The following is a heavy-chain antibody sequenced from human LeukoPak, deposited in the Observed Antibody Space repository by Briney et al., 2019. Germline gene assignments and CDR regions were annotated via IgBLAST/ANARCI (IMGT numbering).Heavy chain of an antibody. D-gene: IGHD3-22*01. CDR1: GGSFSSVGYN. J-gene: IGHJ6*02. CDR2: IYYSGST. V-gene: IGHV4-31*03. CDR3: ARDRIVRYYGMDV. Sequence: SDTLSLTCTVSGGSFSSVGYNWSWIRQHPGKGLEWIGYIYYSGSTYYNPSLKSRVTISVDTSKNQFSLKLSSVTAADTAVYYCARDRIVRYYGMDVWGQGTTVTVSS.